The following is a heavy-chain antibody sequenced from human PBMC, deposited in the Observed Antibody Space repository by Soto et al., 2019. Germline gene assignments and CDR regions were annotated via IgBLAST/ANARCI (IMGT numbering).Heavy chain of an antibody. CDR3: ARAYQQLGGWFDP. CDR2: IYYSGST. CDR1: VGSIRSYY. Sequence: SEPLSLPCTVSVGSIRSYYWSWIRQPPGKGLEWIGYIYYSGSTNYNPSLKSRVTISVDTSKNQFSLKLSSVTAADTAVYYCARAYQQLGGWFDPWGQGTLVTVSS. D-gene: IGHD2-2*01. V-gene: IGHV4-59*01. J-gene: IGHJ5*02.